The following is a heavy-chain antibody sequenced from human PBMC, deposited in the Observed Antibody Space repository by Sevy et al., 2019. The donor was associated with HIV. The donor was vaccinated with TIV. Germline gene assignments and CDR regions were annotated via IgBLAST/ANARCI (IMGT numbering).Heavy chain of an antibody. CDR2: IIPIFGTA. CDR3: ARENLGEAAIRYYYYYGMDV. D-gene: IGHD2-2*02. CDR1: GGTFSSYA. V-gene: IGHV1-69*13. J-gene: IGHJ6*02. Sequence: ASMKVSCKASGGTFSSYAISWVRQAPGQGLEWMGGIIPIFGTANYAQKFQGRVTITADESTSTAYMELSSLRSEDTAVYYCARENLGEAAIRYYYYYGMDVWGQGTTVTVSS.